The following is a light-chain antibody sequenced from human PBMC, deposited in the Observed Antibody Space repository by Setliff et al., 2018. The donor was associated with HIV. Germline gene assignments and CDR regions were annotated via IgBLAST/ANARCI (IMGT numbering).Light chain of an antibody. CDR1: SSDVGGYNY. J-gene: IGLJ1*01. CDR2: EVS. Sequence: QSALTQPASVSGSPGQSITISCTGTSSDVGGYNYVSWFQQHPGKAPKLLIYEVSNRPSGVSYRFSGSKSGNTASLTISGLQAEDEAHYYCSSFTNTYALDGFGTGTKGTVL. CDR3: SSFTNTYALDG. V-gene: IGLV2-14*01.